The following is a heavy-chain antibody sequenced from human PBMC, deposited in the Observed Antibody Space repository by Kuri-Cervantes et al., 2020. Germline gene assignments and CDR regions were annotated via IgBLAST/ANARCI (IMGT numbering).Heavy chain of an antibody. CDR1: GFTFSGYW. CDR2: IDSDGSST. V-gene: IGHV3-74*01. J-gene: IGHJ6*03. Sequence: GESLKISCEASGFTFSGYWMHWVRQVPGKGLVWVARIDSDGSSTIYVDSVKGRFIISRDNSKNTLYLQMNSLRAEDTAVYYCARSYGDYKYYYYYMDVWGKGTTVTVSS. D-gene: IGHD4-17*01. CDR3: ARSYGDYKYYYYYMDV.